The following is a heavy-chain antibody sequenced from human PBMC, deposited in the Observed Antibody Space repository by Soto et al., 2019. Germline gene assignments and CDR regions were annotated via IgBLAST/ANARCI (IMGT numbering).Heavy chain of an antibody. CDR3: ARGDYYYDSSGDAFDI. CDR2: ISSSSSYI. V-gene: IGHV3-21*01. Sequence: GGSLRLSCAASGFTFSSYSMNWVRQAPGKGLEWVSSISSSSSYIYYADSVKGRFTISRDNAKNSLYLQMNSLRAEDTAVYYCARGDYYYDSSGDAFDIWGQGTMVTVSS. CDR1: GFTFSSYS. D-gene: IGHD3-22*01. J-gene: IGHJ3*02.